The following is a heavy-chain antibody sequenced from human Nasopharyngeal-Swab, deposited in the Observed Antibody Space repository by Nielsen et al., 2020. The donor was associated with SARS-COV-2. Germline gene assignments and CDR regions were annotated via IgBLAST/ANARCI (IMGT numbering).Heavy chain of an antibody. D-gene: IGHD3-10*01. V-gene: IGHV3-23*01. CDR3: ARDNSGRYPDY. Sequence: GESLKISCVVSGFTLSNYAMGWVRQAPGRGLEWVSYSSHYDGSTYYTDSVKGRFTVSRDNSKNTLHLQMNSLRADDTAVYFCARDNSGRYPDYWGQGTRVTVSS. J-gene: IGHJ4*02. CDR1: GFTLSNYA. CDR2: SSHYDGST.